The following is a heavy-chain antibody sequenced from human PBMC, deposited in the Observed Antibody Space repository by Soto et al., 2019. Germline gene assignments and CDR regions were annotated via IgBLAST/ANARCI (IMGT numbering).Heavy chain of an antibody. D-gene: IGHD3-10*01. J-gene: IGHJ4*02. CDR3: ARDSGDYLWFGELLFDY. Sequence: SETLSLTCSVFGDSIRNRNYYWGWIRQPPGKGLEWIVSRYDDGSTFYNPSLKGQISVFIDTSKKQFSLKLTSVTAADTAVYYCARDSGDYLWFGELLFDYWGQGTLVTVSS. V-gene: IGHV4-39*02. CDR1: GDSIRNRNYY. CDR2: RYDDGST.